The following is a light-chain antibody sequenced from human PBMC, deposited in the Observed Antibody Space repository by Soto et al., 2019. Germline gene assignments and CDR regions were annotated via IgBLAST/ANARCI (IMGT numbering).Light chain of an antibody. V-gene: IGLV1-44*01. CDR1: SSNIGTNT. Sequence: QSVLTQPPSASGTPGQRVTISCSGSSSNIGTNTVNWYQQLPRTAPKLLIYSNDQRPSGVPDRFSGSKSGTSASLAISGLQSADEADYYCASYTNMNTLFGGGTKVTVL. CDR3: ASYTNMNTL. J-gene: IGLJ2*01. CDR2: SND.